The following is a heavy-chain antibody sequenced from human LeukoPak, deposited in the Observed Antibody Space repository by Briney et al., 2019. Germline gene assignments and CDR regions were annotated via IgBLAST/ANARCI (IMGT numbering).Heavy chain of an antibody. D-gene: IGHD1-26*01. CDR3: ARGPREAWYYMDV. Sequence: SETLSLTCTVSDDSISDYYRGWIRQPPGKGLEWIGYFHNSGTSTYNPSLKSRVTISADTSKNQFSLKLNSLTTADTAVYYCARGPREAWYYMDVWGKGTTVTVSS. CDR2: FHNSGTS. CDR1: DDSISDYY. V-gene: IGHV4-59*01. J-gene: IGHJ6*03.